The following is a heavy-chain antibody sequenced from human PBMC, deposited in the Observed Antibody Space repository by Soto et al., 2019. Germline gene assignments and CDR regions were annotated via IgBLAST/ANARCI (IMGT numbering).Heavy chain of an antibody. V-gene: IGHV3-72*01. J-gene: IGHJ3*02. CDR3: ARGDDYNDGVYASDI. CDR2: IRDKANSYTT. Sequence: EVQMVESGGGLVQPGRSLRLSCAASGFIFGDHYMDWVRQAPGKGLEWVGRIRDKANSYTTEYAASVKGRFTISRDDSKNSLYLQMNSLKIEDTAVYYCARGDDYNDGVYASDIWGQGTMVTVSS. D-gene: IGHD4-4*01. CDR1: GFIFGDHY.